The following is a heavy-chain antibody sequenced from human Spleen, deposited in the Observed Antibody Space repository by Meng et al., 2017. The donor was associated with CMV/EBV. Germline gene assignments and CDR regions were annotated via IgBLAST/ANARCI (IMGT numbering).Heavy chain of an antibody. J-gene: IGHJ4*02. D-gene: IGHD1-14*01. CDR2: VYYRVNT. V-gene: IGHV4-39*01. CDR1: GFTVSSNY. CDR3: ARLGSSVNHYYFDY. Sequence: ESLKISCAASGFTVSSNYMSWVRQAPGKGLEWIGTVYYRVNTYHNPSLKRRVTISVDTSKNQFSLKLTSVTAADTAVYFCARLGSSVNHYYFDYWGQGTLVTVSS.